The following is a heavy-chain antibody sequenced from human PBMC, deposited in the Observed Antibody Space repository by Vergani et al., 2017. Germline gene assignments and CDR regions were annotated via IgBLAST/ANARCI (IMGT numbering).Heavy chain of an antibody. D-gene: IGHD5-12*01. Sequence: EVQLLESGGGLVQPGGSLRLSCAASGFTFSSYAMSWVRQAPGKGLEWVANIKQDGSEKYYVDSVKGRFTISRDNAKNSLYLQMNSLRAEDTAVYYCARDMYRGYSGYGGFDYWGQGTLVTVSS. J-gene: IGHJ4*02. CDR1: GFTFSSYA. V-gene: IGHV3-7*03. CDR2: IKQDGSEK. CDR3: ARDMYRGYSGYGGFDY.